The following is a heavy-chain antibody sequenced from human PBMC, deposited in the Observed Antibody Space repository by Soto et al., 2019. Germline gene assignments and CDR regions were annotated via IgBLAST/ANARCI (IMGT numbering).Heavy chain of an antibody. J-gene: IGHJ3*01. V-gene: IGHV1-69*13. Sequence: QVHLVQSGAEVKKPGSSVKVSCKYSGGTFRTESINWVRQAPGQGPEWMGGILPFFGTADYAPRFQGRVTITADVTTTTAHMVLRSLTCQDTAVYFWTRVHQYAGNSEGFAVWGQGTVVTFSS. CDR3: TRVHQYAGNSEGFAV. CDR2: ILPFFGTA. D-gene: IGHD6-13*01. CDR1: GGTFRTES.